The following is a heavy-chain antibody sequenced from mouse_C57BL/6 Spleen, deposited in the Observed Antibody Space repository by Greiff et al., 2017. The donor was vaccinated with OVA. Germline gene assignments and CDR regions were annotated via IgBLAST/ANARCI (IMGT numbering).Heavy chain of an antibody. J-gene: IGHJ4*01. CDR3: ARSTMVTTWAMDY. CDR2: IYPSDSET. V-gene: IGHV1-61*01. CDR1: GYTFTSYW. Sequence: VQLQQSGAELVRPGSSVKLSCKASGYTFTSYWMDWVKQRPGQGLEWIGNIYPSDSETHYNQKFKDKATLTVDQSSSTAYMQLSSLTSEDSAVYYCARSTMVTTWAMDYWGQGTSVTVSS. D-gene: IGHD2-2*01.